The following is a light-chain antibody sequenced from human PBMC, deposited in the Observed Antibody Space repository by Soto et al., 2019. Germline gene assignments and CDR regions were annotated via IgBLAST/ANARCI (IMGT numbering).Light chain of an antibody. J-gene: IGKJ2*03. Sequence: EIVMMQSPDTLSVSPGERATLSCRASQSIASNLAWYQQKPGQAPRLLIHGASNRATDVPARFSGSGSGTEFTLTISSLQSEDFAVYFCQQYHNWPPQYSFGQGTKLQIK. CDR3: QQYHNWPPQYS. V-gene: IGKV3-15*01. CDR2: GAS. CDR1: QSIASN.